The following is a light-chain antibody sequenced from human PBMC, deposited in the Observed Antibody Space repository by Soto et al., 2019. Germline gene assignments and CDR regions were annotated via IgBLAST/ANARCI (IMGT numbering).Light chain of an antibody. CDR1: QTISSW. V-gene: IGKV1-5*03. CDR3: QQLNSYPLT. CDR2: KAS. Sequence: DIQMTQSPSTLSGSVGDRVTITCRASQTISSWLAWYQQKPGKAPKLLIYKASTLKSGVPSRFSGSGSGTEFTLTISSLQPEDFATYYYQQLNSYPLTFGGGTKVDIK. J-gene: IGKJ4*01.